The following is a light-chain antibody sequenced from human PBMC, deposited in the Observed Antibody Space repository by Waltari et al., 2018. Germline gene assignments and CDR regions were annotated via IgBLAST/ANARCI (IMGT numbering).Light chain of an antibody. CDR2: DVN. V-gene: IGLV2-14*03. J-gene: IGLJ2*01. CDR1: SSDVGNYKY. Sequence: QSALTQPASVSGSPGQSITLSCTGTSSDVGNYKYVSWFQQHPGKAPQLIIHDVNKRPSGVSNRFSGSKSANTAYLTISGLQAEDEADYYCSSYTSITTVVFGGGTKLTVL. CDR3: SSYTSITTVV.